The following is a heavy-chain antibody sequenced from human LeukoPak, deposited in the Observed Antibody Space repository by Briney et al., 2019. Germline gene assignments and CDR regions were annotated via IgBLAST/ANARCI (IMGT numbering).Heavy chain of an antibody. D-gene: IGHD6-6*01. CDR3: ARVYSSSPYYYYYYMDV. CDR1: GGSFSGYY. Sequence: SETLSLTCVVSGGSFSGYYWGWIRQPPGKGLEWIGSIYYSGSTYYNPSLKSRVTISVDTSKNQFSLKLSSVTAADTAVYYCARVYSSSPYYYYYYMDVWGKGTTVTVSS. J-gene: IGHJ6*03. CDR2: IYYSGST. V-gene: IGHV4-39*07.